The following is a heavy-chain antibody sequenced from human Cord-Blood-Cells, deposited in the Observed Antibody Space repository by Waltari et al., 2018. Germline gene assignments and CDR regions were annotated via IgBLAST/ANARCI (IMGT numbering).Heavy chain of an antibody. D-gene: IGHD2-2*01. CDR3: ARAGIYQLLFGGWFDP. CDR2: INAGNGNT. CDR1: GYTFTSYA. Sequence: QVQLVQSGAEVKKPGASVKVSCKASGYTFTSYAMHWVRQAPGQRLEWMGWINAGNGNTKYSQKFQGRVTITRDTSASTAYMELSSLRSEDTAVYYCARAGIYQLLFGGWFDPWGQGTLVTVSS. V-gene: IGHV1-3*01. J-gene: IGHJ5*02.